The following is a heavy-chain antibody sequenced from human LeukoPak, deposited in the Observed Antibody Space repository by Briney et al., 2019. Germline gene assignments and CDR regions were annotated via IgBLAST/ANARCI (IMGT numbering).Heavy chain of an antibody. J-gene: IGHJ6*02. D-gene: IGHD3-10*01. CDR1: GFTFSSYG. V-gene: IGHV3-30*03. CDR2: ISYDGSNK. CDR3: ARQRITMVRGVRVFYGMDV. Sequence: GGSLRLSCAASGFTFSSYGMHWVRQAPGKGLEWVAVISYDGSNKYYADSVKGRFTISRDNSKNTLYLQMNSLRAEDTAVYYCARQRITMVRGVRVFYGMDVWGQGTTVTVSS.